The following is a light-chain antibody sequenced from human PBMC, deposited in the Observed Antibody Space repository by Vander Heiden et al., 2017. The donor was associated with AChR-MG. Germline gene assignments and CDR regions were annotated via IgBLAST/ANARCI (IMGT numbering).Light chain of an antibody. V-gene: IGKV1-8*01. J-gene: IGKJ1*01. CDR1: QDIRRY. CDR3: QQYYDYPQK. CDR2: GAS. Sequence: AIRMTQSPSLLSASTGETVTMTCRASQDIRRYLAWYQQKPGKAPNLLMYGASTLQSGVPSRFSGGGPGTNFTLTISGLQAEDFATYFCQQYYDYPQKFGQGTKLEIK.